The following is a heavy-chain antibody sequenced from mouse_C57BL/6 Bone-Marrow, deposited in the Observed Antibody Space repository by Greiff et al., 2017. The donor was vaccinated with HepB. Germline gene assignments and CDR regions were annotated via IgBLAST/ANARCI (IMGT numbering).Heavy chain of an antibody. Sequence: EVQLQQSGPELVKPGASVKISCKASGYSFTGYYMNWVKQSPEKSLEWIGEINPSTGGTTYNQKFKAKATLTVDKSSSTAYMQLKSLTSEDSAVYYCARSSIYYYGSSLWGQGTSVTVSS. V-gene: IGHV1-42*01. D-gene: IGHD1-1*01. CDR1: GYSFTGYY. J-gene: IGHJ4*01. CDR2: INPSTGGT. CDR3: ARSSIYYYGSSL.